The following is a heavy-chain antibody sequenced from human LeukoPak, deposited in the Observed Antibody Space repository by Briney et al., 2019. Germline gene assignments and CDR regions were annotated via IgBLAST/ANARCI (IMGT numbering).Heavy chain of an antibody. CDR3: ARGGAAPTPYYYYYYMDV. CDR2: IYGGGST. Sequence: PGGSLRLSCAASGFTVSSNYMSWVRQAPGKGLEWVSVIYGGGSTYYADSVKGRFTISRDNSKNTLYLQMNSLRAEDTAVYYCARGGAAPTPYYYYYYMDVWGKGTTVTVSS. V-gene: IGHV3-53*01. D-gene: IGHD6-13*01. J-gene: IGHJ6*03. CDR1: GFTVSSNY.